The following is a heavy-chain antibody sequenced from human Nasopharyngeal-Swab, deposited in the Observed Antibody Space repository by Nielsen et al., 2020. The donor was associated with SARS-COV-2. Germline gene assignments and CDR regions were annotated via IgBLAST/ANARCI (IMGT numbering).Heavy chain of an antibody. D-gene: IGHD3-3*01. Sequence: GGSLRPSCAASGFTFDDYGMSWVRQAPGKGLEWVSGINWNGGSTGYADSVKGRFTISRDNAKNSLYLQMNSLRAEDTALYHCARGTRYDFWSGYSFYYYYSMDVWGQGTTVTVSS. CDR1: GFTFDDYG. J-gene: IGHJ6*02. V-gene: IGHV3-20*01. CDR2: INWNGGST. CDR3: ARGTRYDFWSGYSFYYYYSMDV.